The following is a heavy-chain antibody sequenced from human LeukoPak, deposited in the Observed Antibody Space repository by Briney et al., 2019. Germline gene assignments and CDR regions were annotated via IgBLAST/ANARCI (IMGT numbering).Heavy chain of an antibody. J-gene: IGHJ4*02. CDR1: GGSISSNY. CDR2: IYYSGST. V-gene: IGHV4-59*08. CDR3: ARRRAGAYSSGSYYFDY. Sequence: SETLSLTCTVSGGSISSNYRSWIRQPPGKGLEWIGYIYYSGSTNYNPSLKSRVTISLDTSKNQFSLHLSSVTAADTAVYYCARRRAGAYSSGSYYFDYWGQGTLVTVSS. D-gene: IGHD6-19*01.